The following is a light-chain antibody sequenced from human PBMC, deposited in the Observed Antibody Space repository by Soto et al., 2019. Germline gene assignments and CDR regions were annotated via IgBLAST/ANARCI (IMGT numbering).Light chain of an antibody. CDR2: EAS. J-gene: IGKJ1*01. CDR3: KKYISYSWK. V-gene: IGKV1-5*03. CDR1: RSISKW. Sequence: DIQMPPSHSTLSASVGDRVAITCRASRSISKWLAWYQQKPGKAPKLLIYEASTLESGVPSRFSGSGSGTEFTITIRSLQADDFEYYYCKKYISYSWKCGPGHKVDIK.